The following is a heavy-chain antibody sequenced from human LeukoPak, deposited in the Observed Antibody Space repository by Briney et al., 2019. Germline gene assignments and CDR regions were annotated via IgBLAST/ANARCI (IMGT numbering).Heavy chain of an antibody. Sequence: SETLPLTCAVYGGSFSGYYWSWIRQPPGKGLEWIGEINHSGSTNYNPSLKSRVTISVDTSKNQFSLKLSSVTAADTAVYYCALIPTRSRGSSWYQGTYFDYWGQGTLVTVSS. V-gene: IGHV4-34*01. CDR1: GGSFSGYY. CDR2: INHSGST. J-gene: IGHJ4*02. D-gene: IGHD6-13*01. CDR3: ALIPTRSRGSSWYQGTYFDY.